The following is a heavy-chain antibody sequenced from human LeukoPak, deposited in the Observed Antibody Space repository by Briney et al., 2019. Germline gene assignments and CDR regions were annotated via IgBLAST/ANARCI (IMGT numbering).Heavy chain of an antibody. J-gene: IGHJ5*02. D-gene: IGHD2-2*02. Sequence: ASVKVSCKVSGYTLTELSMHWVRQAPGKGLEWMGGFDPEDGETIYAQKFQGRVTMTEDTSTDTAYMELSSLRSEDTAVYYCARDYCSSITCYIDWFDPWGQGTLVTVSS. CDR1: GYTLTELS. CDR3: ARDYCSSITCYIDWFDP. V-gene: IGHV1-24*01. CDR2: FDPEDGET.